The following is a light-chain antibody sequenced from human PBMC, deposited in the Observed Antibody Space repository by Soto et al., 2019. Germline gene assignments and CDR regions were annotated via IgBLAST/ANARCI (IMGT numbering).Light chain of an antibody. Sequence: EIVMTQSPATLSVSPGERVTLSCRASQSVNSNYLAWYQQKPGQAPRLLIYGTSNRATGGIADRFSGSGSGTDFTLTISRLEPEDFAVYYCQQYGSSPITFGQGTRLEIK. CDR2: GTS. V-gene: IGKV3-20*01. J-gene: IGKJ5*01. CDR1: QSVNSNY. CDR3: QQYGSSPIT.